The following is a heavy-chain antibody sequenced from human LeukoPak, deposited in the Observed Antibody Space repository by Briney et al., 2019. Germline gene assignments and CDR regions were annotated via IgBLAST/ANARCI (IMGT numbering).Heavy chain of an antibody. J-gene: IGHJ4*02. V-gene: IGHV3-7*01. CDR1: GFTFSNYW. CDR2: IRQDGSQK. CDR3: AISTAGLDY. Sequence: PGGSLRLSCAASGFTFSNYWMSWVRQAPGKGLEWVANIRQDGSQKYYVDSMRGRFTISRDNDKNSLYLQMSSLRAEDTAVYYCAISTAGLDYWGQGTLVTVSS. D-gene: IGHD1-1*01.